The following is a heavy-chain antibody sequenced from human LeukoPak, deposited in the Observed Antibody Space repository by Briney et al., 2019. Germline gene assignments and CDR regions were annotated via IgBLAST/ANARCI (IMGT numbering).Heavy chain of an antibody. CDR1: GFTFSNYW. D-gene: IGHD3-10*01. CDR3: ARQHYYGSGSYDTSFDY. J-gene: IGHJ4*02. CDR2: IKEDGSQK. V-gene: IGHV3-7*01. Sequence: GGSLRLSCAASGFTFSNYWMSWVRQAPGRGLEWVANIKEDGSQKYYVDSVKGRFTIFRDNAKNSLYLQMNSLRPEDTAVYYCARQHYYGSGSYDTSFDYWGQGTLVTVSS.